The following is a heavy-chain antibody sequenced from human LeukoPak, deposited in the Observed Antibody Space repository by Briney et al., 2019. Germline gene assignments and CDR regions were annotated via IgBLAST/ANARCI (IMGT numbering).Heavy chain of an antibody. CDR1: GFTFSSYS. CDR2: ISSSSSYI. J-gene: IGHJ4*02. V-gene: IGHV3-21*01. D-gene: IGHD5-12*01. CDR3: ARGRDGYNSLIDY. Sequence: GGSLRLSCAASGFTFSSYSMNWVRQAPGKGLEWVSSISSSSSYIYYADSVKGRFTISRDNAKNSLYLQMNSLRAEDTAVYYCARGRDGYNSLIDYWGQGTLVTVSS.